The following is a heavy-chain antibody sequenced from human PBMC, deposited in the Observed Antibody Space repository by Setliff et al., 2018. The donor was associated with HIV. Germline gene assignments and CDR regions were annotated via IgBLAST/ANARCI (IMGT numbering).Heavy chain of an antibody. CDR1: GGSISSGSYY. Sequence: SETLSLTCTVSGGSISSGSYYWSWIRQPAGKGLEWIGHIYTSGSTNFNPSLKSRVTISVDTSKKQFSLKLSSVTAADTAVYYCARRGGYSYGYMDVWGKGTTVTVS. J-gene: IGHJ6*03. D-gene: IGHD5-18*01. CDR2: IYTSGST. V-gene: IGHV4-61*09. CDR3: ARRGGYSYGYMDV.